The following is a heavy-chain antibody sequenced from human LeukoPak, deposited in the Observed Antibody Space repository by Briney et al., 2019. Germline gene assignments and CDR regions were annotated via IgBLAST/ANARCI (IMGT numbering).Heavy chain of an antibody. CDR1: GFTFSSRW. CDR2: IKQDGSEK. V-gene: IGHV3-7*01. CDR3: ARDSAGNDY. Sequence: PGGSLRLSCVASGFTFSSRWMSWVRQAPGKGLEWVANIKQDGSEKYYVDSVKGRFTISRDNAKNSLYLQMNSLRAEDTAMYYCARDSAGNDYWGQGTLVTVSS. J-gene: IGHJ4*02. D-gene: IGHD6-13*01.